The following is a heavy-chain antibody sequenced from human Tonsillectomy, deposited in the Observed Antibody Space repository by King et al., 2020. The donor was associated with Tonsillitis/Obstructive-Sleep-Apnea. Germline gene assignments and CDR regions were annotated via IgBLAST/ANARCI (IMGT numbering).Heavy chain of an antibody. V-gene: IGHV4-31*03. CDR1: GGSISSGDYY. CDR3: AREASTVNTRAPHPKNWFDP. J-gene: IGHJ5*02. Sequence: VQLQESGPGLVKPSQTLSLTCTVSGGSISSGDYYWSWIRQHPGKGLEWIGYIYYSGSTYYNPSLKSRVTMSVDTSKNQFSLKLSSVTAADTAVYYCAREASTVNTRAPHPKNWFDPWGQGTLVTVSS. D-gene: IGHD4-11*01. CDR2: IYYSGST.